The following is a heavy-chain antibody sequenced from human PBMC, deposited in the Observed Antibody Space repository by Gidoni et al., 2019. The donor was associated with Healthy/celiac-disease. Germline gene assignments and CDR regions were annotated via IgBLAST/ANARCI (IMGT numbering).Heavy chain of an antibody. D-gene: IGHD4-17*01. J-gene: IGHJ1*01. V-gene: IGHV3-11*06. CDR1: GFTFRDYY. CDR3: ARGSSYGDYEYFQH. Sequence: QVQLVECGGGLVKPGGSLRLSCGASGFTFRDYYMSWIRQAPGKGLVWVSYISSSSSYTNDADSVKGRLTISRDNAKNSLYLQMNSLRAEDTAVYYCARGSSYGDYEYFQHWGQGTLVTVSS. CDR2: ISSSSSYT.